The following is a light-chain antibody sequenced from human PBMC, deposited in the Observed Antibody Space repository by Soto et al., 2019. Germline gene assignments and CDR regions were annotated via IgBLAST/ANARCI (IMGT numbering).Light chain of an antibody. Sequence: EIVLTQSPVTLSLSTGERAALSCRASQSISRSYLAWYQQKRGQSPRLLIYGTSNRATGIPDRFSGSGSGPDFTLTITRLEPEDFAVYFCQQYSNSPYTVGKGTKVDSK. J-gene: IGKJ2*01. V-gene: IGKV3-20*01. CDR1: QSISRSY. CDR3: QQYSNSPYT. CDR2: GTS.